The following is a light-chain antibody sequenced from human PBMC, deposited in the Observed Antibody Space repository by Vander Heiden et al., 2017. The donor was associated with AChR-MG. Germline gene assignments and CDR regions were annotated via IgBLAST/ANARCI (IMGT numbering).Light chain of an antibody. CDR3: QQSYSTPPLT. CDR1: QGISSY. J-gene: IGKJ4*01. Sequence: DIQMTQSPSSLSASVGDRVTITCRASQGISSYLNWYQQKPGKATKLLIYAASSLQSGVPSRFSGSGSGTDFTLTISSLQPEDFATYYCQQSYSTPPLTFGGGTKVEIK. CDR2: AAS. V-gene: IGKV1-39*01.